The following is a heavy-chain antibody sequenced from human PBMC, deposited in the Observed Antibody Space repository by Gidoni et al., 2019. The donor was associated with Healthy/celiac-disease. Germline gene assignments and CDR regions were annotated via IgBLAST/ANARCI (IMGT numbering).Heavy chain of an antibody. CDR1: GGTFSSYA. CDR2: IIPILGIA. V-gene: IGHV1-69*04. Sequence: QVQLVQSGAEVKKPGSSVKVSCKASGGTFSSYAISWVRQAPGQGLEWMGRIIPILGIANYAQKFQGRVTITADKSTSTAYMELSSLRSEDTAVYYCARVSAKTIPRGITGPRVWDYGMDVWGQGTTVTVSS. CDR3: ARVSAKTIPRGITGPRVWDYGMDV. D-gene: IGHD3-16*01. J-gene: IGHJ6*02.